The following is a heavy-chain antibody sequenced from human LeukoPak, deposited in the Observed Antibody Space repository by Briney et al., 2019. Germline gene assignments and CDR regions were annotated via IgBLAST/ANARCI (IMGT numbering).Heavy chain of an antibody. Sequence: GGSLRLSCAASGFTFSDYWMNWVRQAPGEGLEWVALLKQDGSEIFYVDSVKGRFTISRDNTNNSLYLQMNSLRAENTAVYYCAGGAGWSIDYWGQGTLVTVSS. D-gene: IGHD2-15*01. CDR1: GFTFSDYW. V-gene: IGHV3-7*01. J-gene: IGHJ4*02. CDR2: LKQDGSEI. CDR3: AGGAGWSIDY.